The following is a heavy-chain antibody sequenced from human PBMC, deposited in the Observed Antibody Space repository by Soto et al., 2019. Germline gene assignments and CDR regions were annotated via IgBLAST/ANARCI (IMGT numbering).Heavy chain of an antibody. V-gene: IGHV5-51*01. D-gene: IGHD3-16*01. CDR1: GYSFTSYW. Sequence: HGESLKISCKGSGYSFTSYWIGWVRQMPGKGLEWMGIIYPGDSDTRYSPSFQGQVTISADKSISTAYLQWSSLKASDTAMYYCARLEIDGYNPIGGYYYGMDVWGQGTTVTVSS. CDR3: ARLEIDGYNPIGGYYYGMDV. J-gene: IGHJ6*02. CDR2: IYPGDSDT.